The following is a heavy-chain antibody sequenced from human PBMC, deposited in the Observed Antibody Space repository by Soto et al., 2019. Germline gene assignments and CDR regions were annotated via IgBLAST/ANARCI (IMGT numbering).Heavy chain of an antibody. V-gene: IGHV3-23*01. D-gene: IGHD3-9*01. J-gene: IGHJ6*02. Sequence: EVQLLESGGGLVHPGGSLRLSCAASGFTFSNYGMGWVRQPPGKGLEWVSVMSGSGDNTYSADSVKGRFTMSRDNSKNMVFLQMNSLRGEDMAVYFCAKGETLTGYPGYYYHSMNVWGQGTKVTVS. CDR3: AKGETLTGYPGYYYHSMNV. CDR2: MSGSGDNT. CDR1: GFTFSNYG.